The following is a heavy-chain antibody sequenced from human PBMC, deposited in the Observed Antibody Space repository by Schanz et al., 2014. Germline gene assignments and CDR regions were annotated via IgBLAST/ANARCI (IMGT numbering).Heavy chain of an antibody. Sequence: QVQLVQSGAEMKKPGASVKVSCKASGYTFTGYYMHWVRQAPGQGLEWMGWINPNSGTTNYAQKFQGWVTMTRDTSISTAYMELSRLKSDDTAVYYCARLGTGMAVAGSVIDSYYYYMDVWGEGTTDTVSS. V-gene: IGHV1-2*04. CDR1: GYTFTGYY. J-gene: IGHJ6*03. CDR2: INPNSGTT. D-gene: IGHD6-19*01. CDR3: ARLGTGMAVAGSVIDSYYYYMDV.